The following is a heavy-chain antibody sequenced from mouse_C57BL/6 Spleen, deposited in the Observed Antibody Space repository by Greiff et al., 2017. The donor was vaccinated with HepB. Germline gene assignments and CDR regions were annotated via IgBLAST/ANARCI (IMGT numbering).Heavy chain of an antibody. Sequence: QVQLQQPGAELVKPGASVKLSCKASGYTFTSYWMQWVKQRPGQGLEWIGEIDPSDSYTNYNQKFKGKATLTVDTSSSTAYMQLSSLTSEDSAVYYCARWDYGVCAYWGQGTLVTVSA. D-gene: IGHD1-1*01. CDR1: GYTFTSYW. CDR3: ARWDYGVCAY. CDR2: IDPSDSYT. V-gene: IGHV1-50*01. J-gene: IGHJ3*01.